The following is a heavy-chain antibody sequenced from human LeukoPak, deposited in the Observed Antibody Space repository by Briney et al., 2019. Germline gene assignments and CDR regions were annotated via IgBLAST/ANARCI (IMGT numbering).Heavy chain of an antibody. V-gene: IGHV3-53*01. CDR3: ARDRGIAAHYGMDV. CDR2: IFSGGGT. CDR1: GFTVSSSY. D-gene: IGHD6-6*01. Sequence: GGSLRLSCAASGFTVSSSYMNWVRQAPGKGLEWVSLIFSGGGTYFADSVKGRFTISRDNSKNTVFLQMNNLRADDAAMYYCARDRGIAAHYGMDVWGQGTTVTVSS. J-gene: IGHJ6*02.